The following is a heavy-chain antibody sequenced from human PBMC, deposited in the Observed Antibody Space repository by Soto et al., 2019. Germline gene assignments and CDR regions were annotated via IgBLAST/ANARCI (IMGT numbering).Heavy chain of an antibody. D-gene: IGHD2-21*02. J-gene: IGHJ3*02. CDR1: GYTFTSYG. Sequence: AASVKVSCKASGYTFTSYGISWVRQAPGQGLEWMGWISAYNGNTNYAQKLQGRVTMTTDTSTSTAYMELSSLRSDDTAVYYCATDRRVVTAIWFDAFDIWGQGTMVTVSS. V-gene: IGHV1-18*01. CDR2: ISAYNGNT. CDR3: ATDRRVVTAIWFDAFDI.